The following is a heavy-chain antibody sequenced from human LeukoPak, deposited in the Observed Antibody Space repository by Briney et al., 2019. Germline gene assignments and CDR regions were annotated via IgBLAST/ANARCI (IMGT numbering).Heavy chain of an antibody. CDR2: INPSGGST. Sequence: ASVKVSCKASGYTFTSYYMHWVRQAPGQGLEWMGIINPSGGSTSYAQKFQGRVTMTRDTSISTAYMELSRLRSDDTAVYYCARAQIVVVPAAMNYWGQGTLVTVSS. D-gene: IGHD2-2*01. J-gene: IGHJ4*02. CDR1: GYTFTSYY. CDR3: ARAQIVVVPAAMNY. V-gene: IGHV1-46*01.